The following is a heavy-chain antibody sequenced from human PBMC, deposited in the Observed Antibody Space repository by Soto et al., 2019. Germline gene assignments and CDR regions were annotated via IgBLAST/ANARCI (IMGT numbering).Heavy chain of an antibody. CDR1: GDSLSGYA. CDR2: ITFRGVT. Sequence: SETLSLTCDVHGDSLSGYAWSWIRQPPGKGLEWIGEITFRGVTSYHPSLKSRLSMSVDTSKNRISLNVSSVTAADTALYFCARKLEASIRHVEWFSYKWFDPWGPGTLVTVSS. V-gene: IGHV4-34*01. D-gene: IGHD3-9*01. J-gene: IGHJ5*02. CDR3: ARKLEASIRHVEWFSYKWFDP.